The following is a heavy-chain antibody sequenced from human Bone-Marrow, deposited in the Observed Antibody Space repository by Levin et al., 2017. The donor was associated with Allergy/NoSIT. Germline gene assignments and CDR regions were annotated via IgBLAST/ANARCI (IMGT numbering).Heavy chain of an antibody. D-gene: IGHD3-22*01. J-gene: IGHJ5*02. CDR1: GYSFTDHY. Sequence: GESLKISCKTAGYSFTDHYIHWVRQAPGQGLEWMGWINPIRGGTKYAEKFHGRVAMTMDTSITTVYLEVNWLRADDPAVYYCARGPYDSSSGDWFAPWGQGTLVTVSS. CDR2: INPIRGGT. V-gene: IGHV1-2*02. CDR3: ARGPYDSSSGDWFAP.